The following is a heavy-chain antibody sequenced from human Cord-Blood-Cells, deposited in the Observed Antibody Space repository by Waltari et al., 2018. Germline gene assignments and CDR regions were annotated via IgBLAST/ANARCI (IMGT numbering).Heavy chain of an antibody. J-gene: IGHJ6*03. D-gene: IGHD5-18*01. CDR1: GGSFSGYY. V-gene: IGHV4-34*01. CDR2: INHSGST. CDR3: ARRQPDSYGYYYYYYMDV. Sequence: QVQLQQWGAGLLKPSETLSLTCAVYGGSFSGYYWSWIRQPPGKGLEWIGEINHSGSTNYNPSLKSRVTISVDTSKNQFSLKLGSVTAADTAVYYCARRQPDSYGYYYYYYMDVWGKGTTVTVSS.